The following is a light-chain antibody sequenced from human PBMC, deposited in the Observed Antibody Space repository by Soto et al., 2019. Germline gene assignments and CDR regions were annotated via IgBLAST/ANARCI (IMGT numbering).Light chain of an antibody. CDR2: EVS. J-gene: IGLJ2*01. CDR1: SSDIGGYDY. CDR3: SSYAGRSTYVV. Sequence: QSALTQPPSASGSPGQSVTISCTGTSSDIGGYDYVSWYQQHPGKAPKLMIYEVSKRPSGVPDRFSGSKSGNTASLTVSGLQAEDAGDYYCSSYAGRSTYVVFGGGTKVTVL. V-gene: IGLV2-8*01.